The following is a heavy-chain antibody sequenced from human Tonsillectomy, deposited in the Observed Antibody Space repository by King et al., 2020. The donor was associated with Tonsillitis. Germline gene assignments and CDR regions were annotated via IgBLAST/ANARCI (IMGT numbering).Heavy chain of an antibody. D-gene: IGHD3-3*02. CDR1: GFSFSTSW. CDR3: ARXXXNAXXXM. CDR2: MNPDGRAK. Sequence: VQLVQSGGGLVQPGGSLRLSCAASGFSFSTSWMTXVRRAPGKGLERGAIMNPDGRAKANLDSVKGGFTNSRDNARNSLDLQMNSLRADGTGXYFCARXXXNAXXXMWXXXTXDTV. V-gene: IGHV3-7*01. J-gene: IGHJ3*02.